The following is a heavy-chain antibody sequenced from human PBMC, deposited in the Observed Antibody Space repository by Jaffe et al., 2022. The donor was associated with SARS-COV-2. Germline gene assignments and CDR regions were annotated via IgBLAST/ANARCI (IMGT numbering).Heavy chain of an antibody. V-gene: IGHV4-31*03. CDR1: GGSISSGGYY. D-gene: IGHD4-17*01. J-gene: IGHJ2*01. CDR2: IYYSGST. CDR3: ARPMTTVTTGDWYFDL. Sequence: QVQLQESGPGLVKPSQTLSLTCTVSGGSISSGGYYWSWIRQHPGKGLEWIGYIYYSGSTYYNPSLKSRVTISVDTSKNQFSLKLSSVTAADTAVYYCARPMTTVTTGDWYFDLWGRGTLVTVSS.